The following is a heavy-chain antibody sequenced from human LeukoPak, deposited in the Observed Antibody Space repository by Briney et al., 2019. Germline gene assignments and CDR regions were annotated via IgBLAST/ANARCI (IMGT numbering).Heavy chain of an antibody. V-gene: IGHV4-59*01. CDR1: GGSISSYY. Sequence: PSETLSLTCTVSGGSISSYYWSWIRQPPGKGLEWIGYIYYSGSTNYNPSLKSRVTISVDTSKNQFSLKLSSVTAADTAVYYCARVAILDWFDPWGQGTLVTVPS. J-gene: IGHJ5*02. D-gene: IGHD3-3*01. CDR3: ARVAILDWFDP. CDR2: IYYSGST.